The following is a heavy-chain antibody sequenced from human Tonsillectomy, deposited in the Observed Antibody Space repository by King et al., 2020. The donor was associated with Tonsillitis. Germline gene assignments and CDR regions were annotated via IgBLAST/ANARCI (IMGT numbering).Heavy chain of an antibody. J-gene: IGHJ4*01. CDR1: GITFSRSW. CDR2: IXTDGTTT. Sequence: VQLVQSXGGLVQPGGSLRLXCAAPGITFSRSWMHWVRQAPGKGLVWVSRIXTDGTTTNYADSXRGRFXISXDNAKNTLYLQMNSLRAEDTAVYYCARXLXXGSXSSXXWGXXXXVTXSX. D-gene: IGHD1-26*01. CDR3: ARXLXXGSXSSXX. V-gene: IGHV3-74*01.